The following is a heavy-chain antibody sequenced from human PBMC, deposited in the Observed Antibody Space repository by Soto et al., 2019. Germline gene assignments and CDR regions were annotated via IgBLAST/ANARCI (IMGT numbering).Heavy chain of an antibody. J-gene: IGHJ6*02. CDR2: ISSSSSYI. CDR3: ARDQSSFIVVVPAAPYGMDV. CDR1: GFTFSSYS. D-gene: IGHD2-2*01. Sequence: GGALRLSCAASGFTFSSYSMNWVPPAPGKGLEWVASISSSSSYIYYADSVKGRFTISRDNAKNSLYLQMNSLRAEDTAAYYCARDQSSFIVVVPAAPYGMDVWGQGTTVTVSS. V-gene: IGHV3-21*01.